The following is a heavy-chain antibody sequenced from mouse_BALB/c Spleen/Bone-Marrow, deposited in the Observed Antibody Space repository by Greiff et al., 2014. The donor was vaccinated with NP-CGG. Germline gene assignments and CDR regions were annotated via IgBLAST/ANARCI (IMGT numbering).Heavy chain of an antibody. V-gene: IGHV2-9*02. D-gene: IGHD1-1*01. Sequence: VQGVESGPGLVAPSQSLSITCTVSGFSLTSYGVYWARQPPGKGLEWLGVIWAGGSTNYNSALMSRLSISKDNSKSQVFLKMSSLQTDDTAMYYCARVYGSSYDPYYYAMDYWGQGTSVTVSS. CDR2: IWAGGST. J-gene: IGHJ4*01. CDR3: ARVYGSSYDPYYYAMDY. CDR1: GFSLTSYG.